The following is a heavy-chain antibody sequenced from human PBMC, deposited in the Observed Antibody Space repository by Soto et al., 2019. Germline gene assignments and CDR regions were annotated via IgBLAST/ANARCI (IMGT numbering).Heavy chain of an antibody. V-gene: IGHV1-18*01. CDR3: ARDPVSLRWASYWYFDL. CDR2: ISAYNGNT. D-gene: IGHD2-21*01. CDR1: GYTFTSYG. J-gene: IGHJ2*01. Sequence: QVQLVQSGAEVKKPGASVKVSCKASGYTFTSYGISWVRQAPGQGLEWMGWISAYNGNTNYAQKLQGRVTMTTDTSTSTAYMELRSLRSDDTAVYYWARDPVSLRWASYWYFDLWGRGTLVTVSS.